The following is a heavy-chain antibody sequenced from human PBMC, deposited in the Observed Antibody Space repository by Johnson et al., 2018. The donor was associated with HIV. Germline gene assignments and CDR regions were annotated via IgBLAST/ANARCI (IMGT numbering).Heavy chain of an antibody. Sequence: VQLVESGGGVVQPGRSLRLSCVASGFTFSSYAMHWVRQAPGKGLEYVSAISSNGGSTSYANSLKGSFTISRDNSKNTRYLQMGSLRAEDMAVYYCARGTVCGGDCYSRAFDIWGQGTMVTVSS. CDR3: ARGTVCGGDCYSRAFDI. J-gene: IGHJ3*02. CDR2: ISSNGGST. V-gene: IGHV3-64*01. CDR1: GFTFSSYA. D-gene: IGHD2-21*02.